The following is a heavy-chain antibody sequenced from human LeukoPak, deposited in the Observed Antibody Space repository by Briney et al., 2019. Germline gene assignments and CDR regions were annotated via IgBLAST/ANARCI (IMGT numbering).Heavy chain of an antibody. CDR3: ARGVRDLLRYFDWLNWFDP. CDR1: GASISTYY. D-gene: IGHD3-9*01. V-gene: IGHV4-34*01. J-gene: IGHJ5*02. Sequence: PSETLSLTCTVSGASISTYYWSWIRQPPGKGLEWIGEINHSGSTNYNPSLKSRVTISVDTSKNQFSLKLSSVTAADTAVYYCARGVRDLLRYFDWLNWFDPWGQGTLVTVSS. CDR2: INHSGST.